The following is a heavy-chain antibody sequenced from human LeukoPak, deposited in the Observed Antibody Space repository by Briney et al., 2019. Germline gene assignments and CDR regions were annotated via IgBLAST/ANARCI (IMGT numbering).Heavy chain of an antibody. CDR3: ARDRIQLWLLDAFDI. CDR2: ISSSSSYI. J-gene: IGHJ3*02. V-gene: IGHV3-21*01. Sequence: GGSLRLSCAASGFTFSSYSMNWVRQAPGKGLEWVSSISSSSSYIYYADSVKGRFTISRDNAKNSLYLQMNSLRAEDTAVYYCARDRIQLWLLDAFDIWGQGTMVTVSS. D-gene: IGHD5-18*01. CDR1: GFTFSSYS.